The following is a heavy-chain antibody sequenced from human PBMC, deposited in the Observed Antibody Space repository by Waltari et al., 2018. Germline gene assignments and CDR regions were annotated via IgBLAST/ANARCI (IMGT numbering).Heavy chain of an antibody. CDR3: TSPPTY. CDR1: GFNVGSNY. CDR2: VYPAGNT. V-gene: IGHV3-53*01. Sequence: EVQLLESGGGLIQPGGSLRLSCAVSGFNVGSNYMGWVRQAPGKGLEWVSVVYPAGNTYYAASVKGRFTISRDSSDNTFSLQMNNLKVEDTAVYYCTSPPTYWGQGTQVTVSS. J-gene: IGHJ4*02.